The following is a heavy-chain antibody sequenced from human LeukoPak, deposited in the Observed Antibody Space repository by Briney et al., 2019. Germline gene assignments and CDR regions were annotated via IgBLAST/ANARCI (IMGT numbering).Heavy chain of an antibody. CDR1: GGTFSSYA. J-gene: IGHJ4*02. CDR3: ASTYCGGDCYSVPYFDY. D-gene: IGHD2-21*02. CDR2: IIPIFGTA. V-gene: IGHV1-69*05. Sequence: WVKLSCKASGGTFSSYAISWVRQAPGQGLEWMGGIIPIFGTANYAQRFQGRVTITTDESTSTAYMELSSLRSDDTAVYYCASTYCGGDCYSVPYFDYWGQGTQVTVSS.